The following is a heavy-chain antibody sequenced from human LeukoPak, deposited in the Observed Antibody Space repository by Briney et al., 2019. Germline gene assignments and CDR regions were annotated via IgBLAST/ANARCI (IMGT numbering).Heavy chain of an antibody. CDR1: GLTFSSYS. V-gene: IGHV3-21*01. Sequence: GGSLRLSCAASGLTFSSYSMTWVRQAPGKGLEWVSSISSGGNYIYYADSLTGRFTISRDNAKNSLYLQMNSLRAEDTAVYYCARGYSSTWATGYWGQGTLVTVSS. CDR3: ARGYSSTWATGY. CDR2: ISSGGNYI. D-gene: IGHD6-13*01. J-gene: IGHJ4*02.